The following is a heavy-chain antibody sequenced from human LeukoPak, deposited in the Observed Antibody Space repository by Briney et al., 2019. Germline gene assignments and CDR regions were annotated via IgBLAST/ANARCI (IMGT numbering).Heavy chain of an antibody. CDR1: GGSFSGYY. Sequence: PSETLSLTCAVYGGSFSGYYWSWIRQPAGKGLEWIGRIYTSGSTNYNPSLKSRVTISVDTSKNQFSLKLSSVTAADTAVYYCARTYYYDSSGYYPGWDAFDIWGQGTMVTVSS. CDR2: IYTSGST. V-gene: IGHV4-59*10. J-gene: IGHJ3*02. D-gene: IGHD3-22*01. CDR3: ARTYYYDSSGYYPGWDAFDI.